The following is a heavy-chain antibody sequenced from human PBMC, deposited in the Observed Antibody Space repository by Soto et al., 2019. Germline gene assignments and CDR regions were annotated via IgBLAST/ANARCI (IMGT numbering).Heavy chain of an antibody. CDR3: VRGGAMGVDY. J-gene: IGHJ4*02. D-gene: IGHD1-26*01. CDR2: IDGPASTT. Sequence: PGGSLRLSCTASGFAFNDRWIHWVRQAPGKGLVWVSRIDGPASTTNYADSVKGRFTASRDNAKNIAFLHMNSLTDEDTAVYDCVRGGAMGVDYWGQGTLVTVSS. CDR1: GFAFNDRW. V-gene: IGHV3-74*01.